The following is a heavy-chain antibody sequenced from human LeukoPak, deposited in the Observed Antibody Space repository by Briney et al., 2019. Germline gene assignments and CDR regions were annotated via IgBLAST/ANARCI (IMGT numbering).Heavy chain of an antibody. CDR2: IKSKTDGGTT. Sequence: TGGSLRLSWAASGXTFSNAWMSWVRQAPGKGLEWVGRIKSKTDGGTTDYAAPVKGRFTISRDDSKNTLYLQMNSLKTEDTAVYYCTTEEGADAFDIWGQGTMVTVSS. D-gene: IGHD1-26*01. V-gene: IGHV3-15*01. CDR3: TTEEGADAFDI. J-gene: IGHJ3*02. CDR1: GXTFSNAW.